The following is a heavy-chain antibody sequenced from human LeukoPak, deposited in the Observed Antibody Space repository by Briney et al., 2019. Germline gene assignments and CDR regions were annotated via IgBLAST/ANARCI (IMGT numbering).Heavy chain of an antibody. CDR2: ISSSGSTI. CDR1: GFTFSDYY. V-gene: IGHV3-11*01. CDR3: ARGRSSSTSWTFDP. J-gene: IGHJ5*02. Sequence: GGSLRLSCAASGFTFSDYYMSWIRQAPGKGLEWVSYISSSGSTIYYADSVKGRFTISRDNAKNSLYLQMNSLRAEDTAVYYCARGRSSSTSWTFDPWGQGTLVTVSS. D-gene: IGHD2-2*01.